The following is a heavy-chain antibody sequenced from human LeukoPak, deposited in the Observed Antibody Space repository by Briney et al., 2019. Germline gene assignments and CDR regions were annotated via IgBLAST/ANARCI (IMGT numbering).Heavy chain of an antibody. V-gene: IGHV1-69*13. D-gene: IGHD2-15*01. Sequence: SVKVSCKASGVTFSSYAISWVRQAPGQGLEWMGGIIPIFGTANYAQKFQGRVTITADESTSTAYMELSSLRSEDTAVYYCARERDGYCSGGSYREDAFDIWGQGTMVTVSS. CDR1: GVTFSSYA. CDR2: IIPIFGTA. CDR3: ARERDGYCSGGSYREDAFDI. J-gene: IGHJ3*02.